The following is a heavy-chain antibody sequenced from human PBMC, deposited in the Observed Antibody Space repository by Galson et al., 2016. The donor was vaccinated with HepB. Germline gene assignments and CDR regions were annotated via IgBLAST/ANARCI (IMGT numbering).Heavy chain of an antibody. V-gene: IGHV3-11*01. J-gene: IGHJ4*02. D-gene: IGHD4-17*01. CDR1: GFTFSDYY. Sequence: LRLSCAASGFTFSDYYMSWIRQAPGKGLELVSHIGSSGSIYYTDSVKGRFTISRDNAKNSLYLQMNSLRAEDTAVYYCVHGDYPYWGQGTLVTVSS. CDR2: IGSSGSI. CDR3: VHGDYPY.